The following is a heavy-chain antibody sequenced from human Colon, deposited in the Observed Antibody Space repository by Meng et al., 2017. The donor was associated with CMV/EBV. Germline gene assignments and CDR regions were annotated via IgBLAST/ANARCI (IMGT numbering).Heavy chain of an antibody. CDR1: SFSFTSSW. CDR2: INPDGSVK. V-gene: IGHV3-7*01. Sequence: GESLKISCAASSFSFTSSWMNWVRQAPGKGLEWVANINPDGSVKQYVDSVKGRFSVSRDNAKNSLYLQMNSLRAEDMAVYYCARGLSMVGIAGSWCDPWGQGVMVTVSS. CDR3: ARGLSMVGIAGSWCDP. D-gene: IGHD1-26*01. J-gene: IGHJ5*02.